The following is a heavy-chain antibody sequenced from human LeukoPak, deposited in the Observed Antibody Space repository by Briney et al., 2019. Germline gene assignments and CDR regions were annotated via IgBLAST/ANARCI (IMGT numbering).Heavy chain of an antibody. Sequence: GGSLRLSCEASGFTFDDFATHWVRQAPGKGLEWVSSISGSSGSKGYADSVKGRFTISRDNAKNSLYLQMNSLRPEDAALYFCAKDSFDTSGFHCFDYWGQGTLVTVSS. D-gene: IGHD3-22*01. J-gene: IGHJ4*02. CDR1: GFTFDDFA. V-gene: IGHV3-9*01. CDR2: ISGSSGSK. CDR3: AKDSFDTSGFHCFDY.